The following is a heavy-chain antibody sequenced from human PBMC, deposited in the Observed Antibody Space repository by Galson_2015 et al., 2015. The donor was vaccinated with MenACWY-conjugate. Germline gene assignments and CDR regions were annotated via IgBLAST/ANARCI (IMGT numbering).Heavy chain of an antibody. CDR3: VRGSIVVVPAVLRGGYFDY. J-gene: IGHJ4*02. Sequence: SVKVSCKASGYTFTTYAMHWVRQAPGQRLEWMGWINPANGNTKYSQNFQGRLTFTRDTSATTVYMELSSLRSEDTAMFYCVRGSIVVVPAVLRGGYFDYWGQGTLVTVSS. D-gene: IGHD2-2*01. V-gene: IGHV1-3*01. CDR2: INPANGNT. CDR1: GYTFTTYA.